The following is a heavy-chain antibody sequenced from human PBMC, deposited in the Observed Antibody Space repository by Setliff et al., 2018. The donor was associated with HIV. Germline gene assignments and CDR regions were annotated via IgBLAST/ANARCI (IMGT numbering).Heavy chain of an antibody. J-gene: IGHJ4*02. D-gene: IGHD4-4*01. CDR2: IYHSGDI. Sequence: SETLSLTCAVSGGSISSNWWSWVRQPPGKGLEWIGEIYHSGDINYNPSLKSRVTISLDRSKNQFSLQLSSVTAADTAVYYCARDQGLQGLDYWGQGTLVTVSS. V-gene: IGHV4-4*02. CDR1: GGSISSNW. CDR3: ARDQGLQGLDY.